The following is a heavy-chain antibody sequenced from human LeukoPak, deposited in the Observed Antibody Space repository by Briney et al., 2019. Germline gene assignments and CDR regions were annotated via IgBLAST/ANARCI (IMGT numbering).Heavy chain of an antibody. Sequence: GGSLRLSCAASGFTVSSNYMSWVRQAPGKGLEWVSDIYSGGSTYYADSVKGRFTISRDNSKNTLYLQMNSLRAEDTAMYYCARDQRVWFDPWGQGTLVTVSS. CDR2: IYSGGST. CDR3: ARDQRVWFDP. V-gene: IGHV3-53*01. J-gene: IGHJ5*02. D-gene: IGHD6-25*01. CDR1: GFTVSSNY.